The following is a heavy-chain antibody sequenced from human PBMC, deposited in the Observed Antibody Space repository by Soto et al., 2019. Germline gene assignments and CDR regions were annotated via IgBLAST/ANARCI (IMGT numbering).Heavy chain of an antibody. CDR2: ITGGNNT. CDR3: ARGRLFNDF. V-gene: IGHV1-3*01. Sequence: QVQLVQSGAEVKKPGASVKISCKASGYSFSSYAIHWVRLAPGQSLEWMGWITGGNNTKYSQRCLGRVSITSDTSASTAYMEVSSLTSEDTALYYCARGRLFNDFWGQGTLVTVSS. D-gene: IGHD2-21*01. J-gene: IGHJ4*02. CDR1: GYSFSSYA.